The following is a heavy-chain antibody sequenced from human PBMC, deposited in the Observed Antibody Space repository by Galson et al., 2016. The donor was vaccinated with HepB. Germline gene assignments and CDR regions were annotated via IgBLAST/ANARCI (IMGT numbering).Heavy chain of an antibody. D-gene: IGHD6-19*01. V-gene: IGHV4-39*01. J-gene: IGHJ4*02. CDR3: AGRKIAVIDS. CDR1: GGSISSSSYY. Sequence: SETLSLTCTVSGGSISSSSYYWGWIRQPPGKGLEWIGSIYYSGSTYYNPSLKSRVTISLDTSKNQFSLKLSSVTAADTAVYYCAGRKIAVIDSWGQGTLVTVSS. CDR2: IYYSGST.